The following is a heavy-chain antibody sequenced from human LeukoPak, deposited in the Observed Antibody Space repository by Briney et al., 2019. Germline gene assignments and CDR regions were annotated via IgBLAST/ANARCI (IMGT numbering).Heavy chain of an antibody. D-gene: IGHD3-22*01. J-gene: IGHJ3*02. CDR1: GGSISSSSYY. CDR3: ARHPIDITMIVVAFDI. CDR2: IYYSGST. V-gene: IGHV4-39*01. Sequence: PSETLSLTCTVSGGSISSSSYYWGWIRQPPGKGLEWIGSIYYSGSTYYNPSLKSRVTISVDTSKNQFSLKLSSVTAADTAVYYCARHPIDITMIVVAFDIWGQGTMVTVSS.